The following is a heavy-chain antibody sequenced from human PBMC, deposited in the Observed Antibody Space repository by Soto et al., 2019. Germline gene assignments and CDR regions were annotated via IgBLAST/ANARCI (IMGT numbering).Heavy chain of an antibody. V-gene: IGHV3-64*01. D-gene: IGHD3-3*01. CDR1: GFTFSSYA. Sequence: ESGGGLVQPGGSLRLSCAASGFTFSSYAMHWVRQAPGKGLEYVSAISSNGGSTYYANSVKGRFTISRDNSKNTLYLQMGSLRAEDMAVYYCARDFYDFWSGYGDAFDIWGQGTMVTVSS. CDR2: ISSNGGST. CDR3: ARDFYDFWSGYGDAFDI. J-gene: IGHJ3*02.